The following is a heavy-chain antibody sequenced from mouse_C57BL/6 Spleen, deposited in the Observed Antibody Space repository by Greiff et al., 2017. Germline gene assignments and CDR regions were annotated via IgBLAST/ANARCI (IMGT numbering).Heavy chain of an antibody. CDR1: GFTFSNYW. J-gene: IGHJ2*01. CDR3: TGRGLNWDVSYFDY. CDR2: IRLKSDNYAT. D-gene: IGHD4-1*01. Sequence: EVQLVESGGGLVQPGGSMKLSCVASGFTFSNYWMNWVRQSPEKGLEWVAQIRLKSDNYATHYAESVKGRFTISRDDSKSSVYLQMNNLRAEDTGIYYCTGRGLNWDVSYFDYWGQGTTLTVSS. V-gene: IGHV6-3*01.